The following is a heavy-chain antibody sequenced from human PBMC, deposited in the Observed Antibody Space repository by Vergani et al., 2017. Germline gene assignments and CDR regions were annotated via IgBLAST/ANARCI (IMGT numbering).Heavy chain of an antibody. J-gene: IGHJ2*01. CDR3: TRHGTVAGTGYWYFDL. V-gene: IGHV3-73*02. Sequence: EVQLVESGGGLVQPGGSLKLSCAVSGFTFSGSAMHWVRQASGKGVEWVGRIRSKANSYATAYAASVKGRFTISRDDSKNTAYRQMNSLKTEDTAVYYCTRHGTVAGTGYWYFDLWGRGTLVTVSS. D-gene: IGHD6-19*01. CDR1: GFTFSGSA. CDR2: IRSKANSYAT.